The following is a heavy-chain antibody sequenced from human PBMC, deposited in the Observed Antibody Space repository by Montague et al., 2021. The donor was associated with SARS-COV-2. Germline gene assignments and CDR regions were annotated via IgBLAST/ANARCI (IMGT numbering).Heavy chain of an antibody. V-gene: IGHV4-59*02. D-gene: IGHD4-17*01. Sequence: SETLSLTCIVSGSSVGSYYWSWIRQPPGKGLEWIGYIYDSGSTXXXPSXXXRVTISVDTSKNQFSLKLSPVTAADTAVYYCARENTVTTFGGPYYIDSWGQGTLVTVSA. CDR3: ARENTVTTFGGPYYIDS. CDR2: IYDSGST. CDR1: GSSVGSYY. J-gene: IGHJ4*02.